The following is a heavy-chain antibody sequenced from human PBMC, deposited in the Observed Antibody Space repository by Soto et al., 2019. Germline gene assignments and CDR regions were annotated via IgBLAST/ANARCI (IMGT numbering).Heavy chain of an antibody. Sequence: QVQLVESGGGVVQPGRSLRLSCAASGFTLSSYAMHWVRQAPGKGLEWVAVKPYDGRNEHYADSGKGLVTISRDNSKNTLYLQMNTLRAEDTAVYYCARYRGGTATTSFMDVWGQETTVTVSS. CDR3: ARYRGGTATTSFMDV. J-gene: IGHJ6*02. CDR2: KPYDGRNE. V-gene: IGHV3-30*04. D-gene: IGHD1-26*01. CDR1: GFTLSSYA.